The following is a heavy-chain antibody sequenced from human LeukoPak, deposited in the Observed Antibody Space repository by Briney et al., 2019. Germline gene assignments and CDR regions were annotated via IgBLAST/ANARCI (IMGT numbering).Heavy chain of an antibody. CDR1: GFAFGSYS. V-gene: IGHV3-48*01. CDR3: ARESITGHRDFDY. J-gene: IGHJ4*02. Sequence: GGSLRLSCAASGFAFGSYSMNWVRQAPGKGLEWVSYISSGSRTIYSADSVKGRFTISRDNAKNSLYMQMNSLGVEDTAVYYCARESITGHRDFDYWGEGTPVTVSS. D-gene: IGHD1-20*01. CDR2: ISSGSRTI.